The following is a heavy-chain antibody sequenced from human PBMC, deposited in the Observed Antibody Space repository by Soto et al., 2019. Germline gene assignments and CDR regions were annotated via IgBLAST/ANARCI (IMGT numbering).Heavy chain of an antibody. CDR2: IRGSGGST. J-gene: IGHJ6*03. Sequence: GGSLRLSCAASGFTFSSYAMSWVRQAPGKGLEWVSAIRGSGGSTYYADSVKGRFTISRDNSKNTLYLQMNSLRAEDTAVYYCAKESQKDYYYYMDVWGKGTTVTVSS. CDR1: GFTFSSYA. CDR3: AKESQKDYYYYMDV. V-gene: IGHV3-23*01.